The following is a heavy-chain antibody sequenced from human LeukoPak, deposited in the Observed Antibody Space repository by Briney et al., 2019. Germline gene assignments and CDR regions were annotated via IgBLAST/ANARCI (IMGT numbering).Heavy chain of an antibody. CDR1: GGSIRSYY. CDR2: ISAHGGNT. V-gene: IGHV3-23*01. CDR3: ANDAGYCGGNCPFFDL. D-gene: IGHD2-21*01. Sequence: ETLSLTCTVSGGSIRSYYWSWVRQAPGKGLEWVSTISAHGGNTHYADSVKGRFTISRDDSKTTLYLQMTALRAEDTAVYYCANDAGYCGGNCPFFDLWGQGTLVTVSS. J-gene: IGHJ4*02.